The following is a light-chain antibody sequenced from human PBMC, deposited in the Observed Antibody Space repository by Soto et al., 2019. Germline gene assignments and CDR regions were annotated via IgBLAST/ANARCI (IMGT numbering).Light chain of an antibody. CDR1: SSNIGSNT. V-gene: IGLV1-44*01. CDR3: AVWDAKLRGRI. CDR2: GNN. Sequence: QSVVTQPPSASGTPGQRVTISCSGSSSNIGSNTVNSYQQLPGAAPRFLISGNNVRPSGVPDRFSASRSGTSASLAISGLQSEDEADYYCAVWDAKLRGRIIGGGTKLTVL. J-gene: IGLJ2*01.